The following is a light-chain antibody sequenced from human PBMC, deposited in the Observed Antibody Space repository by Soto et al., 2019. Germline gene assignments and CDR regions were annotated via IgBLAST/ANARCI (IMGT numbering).Light chain of an antibody. CDR3: SSYTISSTYV. Sequence: ALTQPASVSGSPGQSITISCTGTSSDVGGYNFVSWYQQHPGKAPKLLIYDVSDRPSGVSNRFSGSKSGNTASLTISGLQAEDEADYYCSSYTISSTYVFGTGTKVTVL. CDR1: SSDVGGYNF. J-gene: IGLJ1*01. CDR2: DVS. V-gene: IGLV2-14*01.